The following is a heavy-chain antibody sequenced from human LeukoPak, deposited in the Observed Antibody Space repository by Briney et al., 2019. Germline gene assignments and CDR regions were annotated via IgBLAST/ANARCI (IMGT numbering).Heavy chain of an antibody. CDR2: ISGGGDST. CDR1: GFTFSSYA. Sequence: GSLRLSCAASGFTFSSYAMSWVRQAPGKGLEWVSAISGGGDSTYYADSVKGRFTISRDKSKNTLYLHVNSLGAEDTAVYYCATLKQWLHDLGFDYWGQGTLVTVSS. D-gene: IGHD6-19*01. V-gene: IGHV3-23*01. J-gene: IGHJ4*02. CDR3: ATLKQWLHDLGFDY.